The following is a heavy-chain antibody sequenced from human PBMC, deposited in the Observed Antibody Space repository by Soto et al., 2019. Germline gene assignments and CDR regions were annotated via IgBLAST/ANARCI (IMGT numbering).Heavy chain of an antibody. D-gene: IGHD5-18*01. J-gene: IGHJ5*02. Sequence: QVQLVQSGAEVKKPGSSVKVSCKASGGTFSSYAISWVRQAPGQGLEWMGGIIPIFGTANYAQKFQGRVTITADESTSTAYMELSSLRSEDTAVYYCARKDTAMAQDGVVGYWFDPWGQGTLVTVSS. CDR2: IIPIFGTA. CDR3: ARKDTAMAQDGVVGYWFDP. V-gene: IGHV1-69*12. CDR1: GGTFSSYA.